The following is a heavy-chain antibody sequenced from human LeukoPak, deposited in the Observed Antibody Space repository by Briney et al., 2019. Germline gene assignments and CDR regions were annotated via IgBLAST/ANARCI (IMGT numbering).Heavy chain of an antibody. V-gene: IGHV3-53*01. J-gene: IGHJ4*02. D-gene: IGHD1-14*01. CDR2: LYSDGKT. Sequence: GGSLRLSCAASGFTVITNDMTWVRQAPGKGLEWVLVLYSDGKTKYADSVQGRFTISRDNSKNTLYLEMNSLSPDDTAGYYCARGVEPLAANTLAYWGQGTLVTVSS. CDR3: ARGVEPLAANTLAY. CDR1: GFTVITND.